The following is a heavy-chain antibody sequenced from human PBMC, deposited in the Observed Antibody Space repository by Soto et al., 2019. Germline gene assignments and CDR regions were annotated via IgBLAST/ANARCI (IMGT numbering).Heavy chain of an antibody. J-gene: IGHJ6*02. CDR2: ISHSGST. CDR3: ATIGVSGYLAV. CDR1: GADINSGGFT. V-gene: IGHV4-31*02. D-gene: IGHD3-16*02. Sequence: SETLSLTXSVSGADINSGGFTWTWIRQHAGKGLERLGYISHSGSTDYNPSLKSRLSISGDTSKNHFSLTLTSVTAADAAVYYCATIGVSGYLAVWGQGTTVTVSS.